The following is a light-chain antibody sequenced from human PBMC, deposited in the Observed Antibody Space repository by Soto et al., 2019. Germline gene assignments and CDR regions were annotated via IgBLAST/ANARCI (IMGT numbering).Light chain of an antibody. CDR1: SSDVGTYNL. CDR3: CAYAGGRTLV. Sequence: QSALTQPASVSGSPGQSITISCTGTSSDVGTYNLVSWYQQHPGEAPKLLIYEGDKWPSGVSSRLSGSKSGNTASLTISGLQAEDEADYYCCAYAGGRTLVFGGGTKLTVL. CDR2: EGD. V-gene: IGLV2-23*01. J-gene: IGLJ2*01.